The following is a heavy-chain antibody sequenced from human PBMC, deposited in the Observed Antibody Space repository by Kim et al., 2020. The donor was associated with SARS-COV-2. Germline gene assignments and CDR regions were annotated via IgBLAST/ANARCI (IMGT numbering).Heavy chain of an antibody. D-gene: IGHD2-15*01. CDR2: IYHRGST. V-gene: IGHV4-39*01. CDR1: GGHINTSHYY. CDR3: TRRTDAGGYFDF. J-gene: IGHJ4*02. Sequence: SETLSLTCSVSGGHINTSHYYWAWIRQPPGKGLEWIGTIYHRGSTYYNPSLNSRVTISVDTSRNQFSLNLASVTAADAAVYYCTRRTDAGGYFDFWGQG.